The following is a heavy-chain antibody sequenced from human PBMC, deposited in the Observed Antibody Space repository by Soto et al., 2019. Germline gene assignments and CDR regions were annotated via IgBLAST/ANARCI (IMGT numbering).Heavy chain of an antibody. J-gene: IGHJ2*01. CDR3: ASDHLYAKGGYFDL. D-gene: IGHD2-2*01. V-gene: IGHV3-33*01. CDR2: IWYDGSNK. CDR1: GFTFSSYG. Sequence: QVQLVESGGGVVQPGRSLRLSCAASGFTFSSYGMHWVRQAPGKGLEWVAVIWYDGSNKYYADSVKGRFTISRDNSKNTLYLQMNSLGAEDTAVYYCASDHLYAKGGYFDLWGRGTLVTVSS.